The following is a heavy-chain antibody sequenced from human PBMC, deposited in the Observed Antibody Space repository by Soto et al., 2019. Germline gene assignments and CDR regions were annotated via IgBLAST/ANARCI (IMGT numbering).Heavy chain of an antibody. V-gene: IGHV1-69*13. CDR1: GGTFSSYA. D-gene: IGHD3-10*01. J-gene: IGHJ6*02. Sequence: ASVKVSCKASGGTFSSYAISWVRQAPGQGLEWMGGIIPIFGTANYAQKFQGRVTITADESTSTAYMELSSLRSEDTAVYYCAREGGGYYGSGSYGMDVWHQWTTFTVSS. CDR3: AREGGGYYGSGSYGMDV. CDR2: IIPIFGTA.